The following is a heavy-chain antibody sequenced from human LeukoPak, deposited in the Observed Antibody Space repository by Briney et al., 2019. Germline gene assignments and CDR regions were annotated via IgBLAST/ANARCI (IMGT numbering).Heavy chain of an antibody. D-gene: IGHD5-24*01. CDR3: ARDRRWLGQLLWPFDY. CDR2: INPNSGGT. Sequence: ASVKVSCKASGYTFTGYYMHWVRQAPGQGLEWMGWINPNSGGTNYAQKFQGRDTMTRDTSISTAYMELSRLRSDDTAVYYCARDRRWLGQLLWPFDYWGQGTLVTVSS. V-gene: IGHV1-2*02. CDR1: GYTFTGYY. J-gene: IGHJ4*02.